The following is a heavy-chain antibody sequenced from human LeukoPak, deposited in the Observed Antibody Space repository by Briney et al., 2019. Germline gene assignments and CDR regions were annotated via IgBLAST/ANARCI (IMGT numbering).Heavy chain of an antibody. CDR2: IYPGDSDT. Sequence: GESLKISCKGSGYNFVTYWIAWVRQMPGKGLEWMGIIYPGDSDTRYSPSFQGQVTISVDKSIDTTYLQWSSLKASDTAMYYCARRGIGRPEYNWFDPWGQGTLVTVSS. V-gene: IGHV5-51*01. CDR3: ARRGIGRPEYNWFDP. J-gene: IGHJ5*02. CDR1: GYNFVTYW.